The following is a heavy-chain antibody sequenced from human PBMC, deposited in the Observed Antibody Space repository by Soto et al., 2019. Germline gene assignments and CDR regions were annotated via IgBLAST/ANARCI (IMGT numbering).Heavy chain of an antibody. CDR2: ISGSGGST. D-gene: IGHD3-22*01. J-gene: IGHJ4*02. Sequence: GGSLRLSCAASGFTFSSYAMSWVRQAPGKGLEWVSAISGSGGSTYYADSVKGRFTISRDSSKNTLYLQMNSLRAEDTAVYYCANEGYYDSSGYYSVYWGQGTLVTVSS. CDR3: ANEGYYDSSGYYSVY. CDR1: GFTFSSYA. V-gene: IGHV3-23*01.